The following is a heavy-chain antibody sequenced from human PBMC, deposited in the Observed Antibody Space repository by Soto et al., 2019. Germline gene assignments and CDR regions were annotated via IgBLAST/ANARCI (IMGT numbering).Heavy chain of an antibody. J-gene: IGHJ4*02. Sequence: QLQLHQSGAGLLKPSETLSLTCDVSGGSFTGYYWSWIRQPPGKGLEWIGEINHSGFTNYNPSLTGRVTISLDTSKSQFSLKLKSLTAADTAFYFCARSHGRFAHWGQGTLVTVSS. CDR3: ARSHGRFAH. V-gene: IGHV4-34*01. CDR2: INHSGFT. CDR1: GGSFTGYY.